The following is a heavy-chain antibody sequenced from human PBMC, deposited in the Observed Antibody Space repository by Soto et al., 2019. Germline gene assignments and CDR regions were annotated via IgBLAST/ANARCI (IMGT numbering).Heavy chain of an antibody. Sequence: SETLSLTCAVYGGSFSGYYWSWIRQPPGKGLEWIGEINHSGSTNYNPSLKSRVTISVDTSKNQFSLKLSSVTAADTAVYYCAIAVAGTSMISWFDPWGQGTLVTVSS. J-gene: IGHJ5*02. CDR3: AIAVAGTSMISWFDP. V-gene: IGHV4-34*01. D-gene: IGHD6-19*01. CDR2: INHSGST. CDR1: GGSFSGYY.